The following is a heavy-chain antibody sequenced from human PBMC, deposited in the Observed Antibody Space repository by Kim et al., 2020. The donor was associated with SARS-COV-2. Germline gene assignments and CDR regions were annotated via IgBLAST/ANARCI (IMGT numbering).Heavy chain of an antibody. J-gene: IGHJ4*02. CDR3: ARPMGSSGWDAFDY. D-gene: IGHD6-19*01. CDR2: ISHSGGST. Sequence: GGSLRLSCAASGFSFSIYAMSWVRQAPGEGLEWVSGISHSGGSTYYADSVKGRFTISTDNSKNTLSLQINSLRAEDTAIYYCARPMGSSGWDAFDYWGQGTLVTVSS. CDR1: GFSFSIYA. V-gene: IGHV3-23*01.